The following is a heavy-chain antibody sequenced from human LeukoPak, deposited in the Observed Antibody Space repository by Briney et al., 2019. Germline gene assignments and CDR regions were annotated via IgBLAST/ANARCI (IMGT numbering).Heavy chain of an antibody. J-gene: IGHJ3*02. CDR2: INPSGGST. V-gene: IGHV1-46*01. CDR1: GYTLSSYY. CDR3: ARKKPRDAFDI. Sequence: ASVNVSCKASGYTLSSYYMHGLRRAPGQGLEWMGKINPSGGSTSYEQKFHSTVATTRDTSTITVYRELSSLRSEDTAAYYCARKKPRDAFDIWGQGTMVTVSS.